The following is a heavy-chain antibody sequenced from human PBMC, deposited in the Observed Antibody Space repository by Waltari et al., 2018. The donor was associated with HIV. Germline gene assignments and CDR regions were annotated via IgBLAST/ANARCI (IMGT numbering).Heavy chain of an antibody. CDR1: GSNPRRRG. Sequence: QVQLVESGGGVVQPGRSLRLSCAASGSNPRRRGMPWARRAPGKGLEWVAVIPYEGTYKYYEDSVRGRSTISRDNSKNTLYLQMNSLRAEDTAVYYCAKERAEQQLVSRYGMDVWGQGTTVTVSS. CDR2: IPYEGTYK. D-gene: IGHD6-13*01. V-gene: IGHV3-30*18. CDR3: AKERAEQQLVSRYGMDV. J-gene: IGHJ6*02.